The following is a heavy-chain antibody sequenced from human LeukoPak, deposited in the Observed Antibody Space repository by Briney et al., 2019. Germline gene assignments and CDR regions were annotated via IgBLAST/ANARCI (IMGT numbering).Heavy chain of an antibody. J-gene: IGHJ4*02. CDR1: GFSFSGHW. V-gene: IGHV3-74*01. CDR3: ARGVGYYDSSGTIDY. CDR2: ISPTGSTT. D-gene: IGHD3-22*01. Sequence: GGSLRLSCTASGFSFSGHWMHWARQLPGKGLVWVSRISPTGSTTSYADSVKGRFTVSRDNAKNTLYLQVNNLRAEDTAVYYCARGVGYYDSSGTIDYWGQGTLVTVSS.